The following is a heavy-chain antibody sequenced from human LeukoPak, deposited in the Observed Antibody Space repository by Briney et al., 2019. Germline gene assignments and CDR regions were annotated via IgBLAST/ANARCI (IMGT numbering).Heavy chain of an antibody. V-gene: IGHV1-46*01. CDR2: INPSGGST. Sequence: ASVKVSCKASGYTFTNYYMHWVRQAPGQGLEWMGIINPSGGSTSYAQKFQGRVTMTRDMSTSTVYMELSSLRSEDTAVYYCARDPSGGGIAVAGPPWFDPWGQGTLVTVSS. D-gene: IGHD6-19*01. CDR3: ARDPSGGGIAVAGPPWFDP. CDR1: GYTFTNYY. J-gene: IGHJ5*02.